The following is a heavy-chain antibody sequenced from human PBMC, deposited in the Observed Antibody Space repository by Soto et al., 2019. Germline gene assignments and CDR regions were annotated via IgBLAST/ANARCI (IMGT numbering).Heavy chain of an antibody. D-gene: IGHD4-17*01. CDR2: IYHSGST. CDR3: ARASTTVDTGWFDP. CDR1: GGSISSGGYS. V-gene: IGHV4-30-2*01. Sequence: SETLSLTCAVSGGSISSGGYSWSWIRQPPGKGLEWIGYIYHSGSTYYNPSLKSRVTISVDRSKNQFSLKLSSVTAADTAVYYCARASTTVDTGWFDPWGQGTLVTVSS. J-gene: IGHJ5*02.